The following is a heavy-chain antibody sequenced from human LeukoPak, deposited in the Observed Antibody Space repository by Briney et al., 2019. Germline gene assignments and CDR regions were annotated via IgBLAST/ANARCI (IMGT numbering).Heavy chain of an antibody. J-gene: IGHJ4*02. Sequence: SETLSLTCTVSGGSISSYYWSWIRQPPGKGLEWIGYIYYSGSTNYNPSLKSRVTISVDTSKNQFSLKLSSVTAADTAVYYCARDLRSYSSGWSGIDYWGQGTLVTVSS. CDR2: IYYSGST. V-gene: IGHV4-59*12. D-gene: IGHD6-19*01. CDR3: ARDLRSYSSGWSGIDY. CDR1: GGSISSYY.